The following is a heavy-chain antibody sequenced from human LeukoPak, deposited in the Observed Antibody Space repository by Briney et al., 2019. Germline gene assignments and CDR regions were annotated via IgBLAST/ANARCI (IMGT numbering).Heavy chain of an antibody. V-gene: IGHV3-21*01. CDR2: FTSSSSSI. CDR3: ARGWGFYYFDS. CDR1: GFTFSSYA. Sequence: GGSLRLSCAASGFTFSSYAMSWVRQAPGKGLEWVSSFTSSSSSIYYADSVKGRFTISRDNAKNSLYLQLNSLRAEDTAVYYCARGWGFYYFDSWGQGTLVTVSS. J-gene: IGHJ4*02. D-gene: IGHD2/OR15-2a*01.